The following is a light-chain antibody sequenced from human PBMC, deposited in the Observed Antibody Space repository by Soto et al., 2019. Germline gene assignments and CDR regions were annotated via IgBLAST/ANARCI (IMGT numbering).Light chain of an antibody. Sequence: DIVMTQSPDSLAVSLGERATINCKSSQSVLYSPNNKNCLAWYQQKPGQPPNLLIYWASTRESGVPDRFSGSGSGTDFTLTISSLQAEDVAVYYCQQYYSTRTFGQGTKVEVK. CDR1: QSVLYSPNNKNC. CDR3: QQYYSTRT. J-gene: IGKJ1*01. CDR2: WAS. V-gene: IGKV4-1*01.